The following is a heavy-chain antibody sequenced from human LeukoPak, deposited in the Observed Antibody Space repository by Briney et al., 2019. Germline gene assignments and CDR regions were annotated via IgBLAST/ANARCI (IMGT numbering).Heavy chain of an antibody. V-gene: IGHV1-69*04. CDR1: GYTFTSYG. J-gene: IGHJ6*02. CDR2: IIPILGIA. CDR3: AREPGYCSSTSCYYDSYYYYYGMDV. D-gene: IGHD2-2*01. Sequence: GASVKVSCKASGYTFTSYGISWVRQAPGQGLEWMGRIIPILGIANYAQKFQGRVTITADKSTSTAYMELSSLRSEDTAVYYCAREPGYCSSTSCYYDSYYYYYGMDVWGQGTTVTVSS.